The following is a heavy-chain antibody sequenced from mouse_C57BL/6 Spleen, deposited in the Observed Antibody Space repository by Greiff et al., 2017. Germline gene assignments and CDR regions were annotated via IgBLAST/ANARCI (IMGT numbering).Heavy chain of an antibody. Sequence: EVKLMESGGGLVKPGGSLKLSCAASGFTFSDYGMHWVRQAPEKGLEWVAYISSGSSTIYYADTVKGRFTISRDNAKNTLFLQMTSLRSEDTALYYCARGELRRGAWFAYWGQGTLVTVSA. D-gene: IGHD2-4*01. CDR3: ARGELRRGAWFAY. J-gene: IGHJ3*01. V-gene: IGHV5-17*01. CDR1: GFTFSDYG. CDR2: ISSGSSTI.